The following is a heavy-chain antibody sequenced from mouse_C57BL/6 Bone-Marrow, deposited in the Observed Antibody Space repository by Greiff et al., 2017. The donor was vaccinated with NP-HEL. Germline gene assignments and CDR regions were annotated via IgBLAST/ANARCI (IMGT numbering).Heavy chain of an antibody. V-gene: IGHV2-9-1*01. CDR2: IWTGGGT. CDR1: GFSLTSYA. CDR3: ARRSFITTVVRPYETDAMDY. J-gene: IGHJ4*01. D-gene: IGHD1-1*01. Sequence: QVQLKESGPGLVAPSQSLSITCTVSGFSLTSYAISWVRQPPGKGLEWLGVIWTGGGTNYNSALKSRLSISKDNSKSQVFLKMNSLQTDDTARYYCARRSFITTVVRPYETDAMDYWGQGTSVTVSS.